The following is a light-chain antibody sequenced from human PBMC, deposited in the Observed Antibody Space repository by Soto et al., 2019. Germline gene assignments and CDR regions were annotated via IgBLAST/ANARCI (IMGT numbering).Light chain of an antibody. V-gene: IGLV4-69*01. CDR3: QTWGTGIRV. CDR2: LNSDGSH. CDR1: SGHSSYA. J-gene: IGLJ1*01. Sequence: QPVLTQSPSASASLGASVKLTCTLSSGHSSYAIAWHQQQPEKGPRYLRKLNSDGSHSKGDGIPDRFSGSSSGAERYLTISSLQSEDEADYYCQTWGTGIRVFGTGTKLTVL.